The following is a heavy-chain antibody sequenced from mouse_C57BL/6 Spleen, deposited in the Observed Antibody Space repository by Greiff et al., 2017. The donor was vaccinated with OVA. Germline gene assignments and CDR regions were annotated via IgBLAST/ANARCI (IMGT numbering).Heavy chain of an antibody. CDR2: ISSGSSTI. CDR3: ARMVTNYYYAMDY. CDR1: GFTFSDYG. V-gene: IGHV5-17*01. D-gene: IGHD2-2*01. Sequence: EVNLVESGGGLVKPGGSLKLSCAASGFTFSDYGMHWVRQAPEKGLEWVAYISSGSSTIYYADTVKGRFTISRDNAKNTLFLQMTSLRSEDTAMYYCARMVTNYYYAMDYWGQGTSVTVSS. J-gene: IGHJ4*01.